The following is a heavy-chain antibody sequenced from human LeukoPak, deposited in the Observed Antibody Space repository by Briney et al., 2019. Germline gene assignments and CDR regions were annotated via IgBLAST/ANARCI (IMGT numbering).Heavy chain of an antibody. J-gene: IGHJ4*02. CDR1: GYTFTNYA. V-gene: IGHV7-4-1*02. D-gene: IGHD3-10*01. Sequence: ASVKVSCKASGYTFTNYAMNWVRQAPGQGLEWMGWINTNTGNPTYAQGFTGRFVFSLDTSVSTAYLQMSSLKAEDTAVYYCARGPQHIPMVLFGDYWGQGTLVTVSS. CDR2: INTNTGNP. CDR3: ARGPQHIPMVLFGDY.